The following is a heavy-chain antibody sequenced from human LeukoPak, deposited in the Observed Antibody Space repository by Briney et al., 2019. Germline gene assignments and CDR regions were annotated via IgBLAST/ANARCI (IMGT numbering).Heavy chain of an antibody. CDR2: IFPADSDT. D-gene: IGHD1-26*01. Sequence: GESLKISCKGSGYSFSNYWIAWVRRMPGKGLEWMGIIFPADSDTRYSPSLQGQVTISVDKSINTAYLQWSSLKASDSAMYYCARPPGVGATSFDYWGQGTLVAVSS. V-gene: IGHV5-51*01. CDR1: GYSFSNYW. CDR3: ARPPGVGATSFDY. J-gene: IGHJ4*02.